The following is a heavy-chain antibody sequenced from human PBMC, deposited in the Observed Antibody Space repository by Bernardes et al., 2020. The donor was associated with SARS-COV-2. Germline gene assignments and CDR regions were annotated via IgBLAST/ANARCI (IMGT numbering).Heavy chain of an antibody. D-gene: IGHD3-10*01. CDR3: AIHPDYYYGSGSYYKIAYYYDGMDV. CDR2: IYYSGST. Sequence: SETLSLTCTVSGGSISSSSYYWGWIRQPPGKGLEWIGSIYYSGSTYYNPSLKSRVTISVDTSKNQFSLKLSSVTAADTAVYYCAIHPDYYYGSGSYYKIAYYYDGMDVGGQGTTVTVYS. V-gene: IGHV4-39*01. J-gene: IGHJ6*02. CDR1: GGSISSSSYY.